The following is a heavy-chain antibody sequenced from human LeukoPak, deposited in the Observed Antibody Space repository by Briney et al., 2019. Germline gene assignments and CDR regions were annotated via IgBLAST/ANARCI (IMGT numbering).Heavy chain of an antibody. Sequence: SETLSLTCTVSGGSLNSYYWSWIRQSPGKGLEWIGYIYYSGSTNYNPSLKSRVTISVDTSKNQFSLKLSSVTAADTAVYYCARQGRDGYHPDYWGQGTLVTASS. CDR2: IYYSGST. CDR1: GGSLNSYY. CDR3: ARQGRDGYHPDY. V-gene: IGHV4-59*08. J-gene: IGHJ4*02. D-gene: IGHD5-24*01.